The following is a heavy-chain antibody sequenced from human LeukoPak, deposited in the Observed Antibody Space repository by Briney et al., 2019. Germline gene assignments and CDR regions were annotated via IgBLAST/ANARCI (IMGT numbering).Heavy chain of an antibody. CDR2: IYTSGST. Sequence: PSETLPLTCTVSGGSISSYYWSWIRQPAGKGLEWIGRIYTSGSTNYNPSLKSRVTMSVDTSKNQFSLKLSSVTAADTAVYYCAGANPVMGFYYYYYMDVWGKGTTVTVSS. J-gene: IGHJ6*03. V-gene: IGHV4-4*07. CDR3: AGANPVMGFYYYYYMDV. CDR1: GGSISSYY. D-gene: IGHD1-14*01.